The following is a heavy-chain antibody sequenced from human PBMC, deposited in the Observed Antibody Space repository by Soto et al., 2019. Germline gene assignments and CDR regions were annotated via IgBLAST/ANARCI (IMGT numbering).Heavy chain of an antibody. D-gene: IGHD3-10*01. J-gene: IGHJ5*02. CDR3: ARVKPYYGSGGNDP. CDR1: GYTFTSYG. Sequence: GASVKVSCKASGYTFTSYGISWVRQAPGQGLEWMGWISAYNGNTNYAQKLQGRVTMTTDTSTSTAYMELRSLRSDDTAVYYCARVKPYYGSGGNDPWGQGPLVTVSS. V-gene: IGHV1-18*01. CDR2: ISAYNGNT.